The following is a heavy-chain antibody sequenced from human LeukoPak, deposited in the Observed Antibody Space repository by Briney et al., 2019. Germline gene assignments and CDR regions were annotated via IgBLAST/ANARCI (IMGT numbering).Heavy chain of an antibody. D-gene: IGHD5-18*01. J-gene: IGHJ6*03. CDR2: ISSSGSTI. CDR1: GFTFSSYE. CDR3: AKDQKRGYSYGYLFYYYYMDV. V-gene: IGHV3-48*03. Sequence: GGSLRLSCAASGFTFSSYEMNWVRQAPGKGLEWVSYISSSGSTIYYADSVKGRFTISRDNAKNSLFLQMNSLRAEDTAVYYCAKDQKRGYSYGYLFYYYYMDVWGKGTTVTVSS.